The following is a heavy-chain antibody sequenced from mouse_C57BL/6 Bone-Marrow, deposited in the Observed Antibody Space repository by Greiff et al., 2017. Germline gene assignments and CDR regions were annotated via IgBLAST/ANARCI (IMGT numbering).Heavy chain of an antibody. CDR2: IDPSDSYT. Sequence: VQLQQPGAELVKPGASVKLSCKASGYTFTSYWMQWVKQRPGQGLEWIGEIDPSDSYTNYNQKFKGKATLTVDTSSSTAYMQLSSLTSEDSAVYYGAIYFDYWGQGTTLTVSS. V-gene: IGHV1-50*01. CDR1: GYTFTSYW. J-gene: IGHJ2*01. CDR3: AIYFDY.